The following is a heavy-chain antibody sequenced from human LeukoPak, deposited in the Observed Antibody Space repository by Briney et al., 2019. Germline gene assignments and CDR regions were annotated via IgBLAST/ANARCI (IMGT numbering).Heavy chain of an antibody. CDR2: ISYDGSNK. J-gene: IGHJ1*01. Sequence: GRSLRLSCAASGFTFSSYGMHWVRQAPGKGLEWVAVISYDGSNKYYADSVKGRFTISRDNAKNSLYLQMNSLRAEDTAVYYCARTPRYCSGGNCYSVYFQYWGQGTLVTVSS. CDR1: GFTFSSYG. D-gene: IGHD2-15*01. V-gene: IGHV3-30*03. CDR3: ARTPRYCSGGNCYSVYFQY.